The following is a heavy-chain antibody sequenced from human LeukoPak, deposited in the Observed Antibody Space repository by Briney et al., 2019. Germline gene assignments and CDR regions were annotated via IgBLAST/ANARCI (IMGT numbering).Heavy chain of an antibody. D-gene: IGHD3-3*01. J-gene: IGHJ3*02. CDR1: GFTFSSYW. CDR3: ARPLTRITIFGVVIIDAFDI. CDR2: INSDGSST. V-gene: IGHV3-74*01. Sequence: GGSLRLSCAASGFTFSSYWMHWVRQAPGKGLVWVSRINSDGSSTSYADSVKGRFTISRDNAKNTLYLQMNSLRAEDTAVYYCARPLTRITIFGVVIIDAFDIWGQGTMVTVS.